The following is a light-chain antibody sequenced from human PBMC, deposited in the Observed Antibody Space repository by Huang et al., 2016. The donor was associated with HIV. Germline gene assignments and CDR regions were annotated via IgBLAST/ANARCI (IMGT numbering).Light chain of an antibody. J-gene: IGKJ4*01. V-gene: IGKV1-17*03. CDR1: QDITHY. Sequence: DIQMTQSPSAMSASIGDRVIIACRASQDITHYLAWFQQKPGKVHKRLIYAESNLEGGVPSRFSGSGSGTEFTLTISSLQPEDSATYYCLQHNDFPLTFGGGTRVEI. CDR2: AES. CDR3: LQHNDFPLT.